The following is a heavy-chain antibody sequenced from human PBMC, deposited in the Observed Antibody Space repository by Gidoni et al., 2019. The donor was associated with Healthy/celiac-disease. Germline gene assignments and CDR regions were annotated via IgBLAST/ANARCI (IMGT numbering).Heavy chain of an antibody. D-gene: IGHD1-26*01. CDR3: ARERRAYSGSGSGNDYYYGMDV. V-gene: IGHV1-18*01. J-gene: IGHJ6*02. CDR1: GYTFTSYG. Sequence: QVQLVQSGAEVKKPGASVKVSCNASGYTFTSYGISWFRQAPGPGLEWVGWISAYNGNTNDAQKLQGRVTMTTDTSTSTAYMELRSLRSDDTAVYYCARERRAYSGSGSGNDYYYGMDVWGQGTTVTVSS. CDR2: ISAYNGNT.